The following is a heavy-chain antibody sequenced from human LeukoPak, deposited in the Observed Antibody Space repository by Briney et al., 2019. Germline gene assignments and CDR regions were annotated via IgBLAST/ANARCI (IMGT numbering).Heavy chain of an antibody. Sequence: ASVKVSCKASGYTFTGYYMHWVRQAPGQGLEWMGWINPNSGGTNYAQKFQGRVTMTRDRSISTAYMELSRLRSDDTAVYYCARGLSDSTGYDDAFVIWGQGTMVTVSS. V-gene: IGHV1-2*02. CDR2: INPNSGGT. D-gene: IGHD3-22*01. CDR3: ARGLSDSTGYDDAFVI. J-gene: IGHJ3*02. CDR1: GYTFTGYY.